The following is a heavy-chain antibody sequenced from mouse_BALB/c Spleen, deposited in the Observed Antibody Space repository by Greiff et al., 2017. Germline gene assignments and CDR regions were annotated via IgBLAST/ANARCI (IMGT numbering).Heavy chain of an antibody. D-gene: IGHD2-2*01. CDR2: IYPGDGDT. J-gene: IGHJ2*01. Sequence: VQLQQSGAELARPGASVKLSCKASGYTFTSYWIQWVKQRPGQGLEWIGAIYPGDGDTRYTQKFKGKATLTADKSSSTAYMQLSSLASEDSAVYYCSRDYYGYDEGFDYWGQGTTLTVSS. CDR1: GYTFTSYW. CDR3: SRDYYGYDEGFDY. V-gene: IGHV1-87*01.